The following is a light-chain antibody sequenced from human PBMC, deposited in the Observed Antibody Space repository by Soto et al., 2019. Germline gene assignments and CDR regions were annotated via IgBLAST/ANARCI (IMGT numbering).Light chain of an antibody. Sequence: QSVLTQPPSASGTSGQSVTISCSGSSSNIGVNTVSWYQQLPGTAPKLLIQNNNQRPSGVPDRFSGSKSGTSASLVLSGLQSDDEAEYYCAAWDDSLNDVLFGGGTKVTVL. J-gene: IGLJ2*01. V-gene: IGLV1-44*01. CDR3: AAWDDSLNDVL. CDR2: NNN. CDR1: SSNIGVNT.